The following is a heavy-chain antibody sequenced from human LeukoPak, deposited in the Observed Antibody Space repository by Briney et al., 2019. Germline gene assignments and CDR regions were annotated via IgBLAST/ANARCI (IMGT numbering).Heavy chain of an antibody. CDR2: IKSKTDGGTT. J-gene: IGHJ1*01. D-gene: IGHD2/OR15-2a*01. CDR1: GFTFSDAW. V-gene: IGHV3-15*01. CDR3: TTPPGKYYAWAYFQH. Sequence: GESLKISCAASGFTFSDAWMTWVRQAPGKGLEWIGRIKSKTDGGTTDYAAPVKVRFTISRDESGNTVYLQMNSLKTEDTAVYYCTTPPGKYYAWAYFQHWGQGTLVTVSS.